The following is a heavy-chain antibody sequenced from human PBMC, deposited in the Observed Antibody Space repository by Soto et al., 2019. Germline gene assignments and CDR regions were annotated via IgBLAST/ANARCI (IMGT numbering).Heavy chain of an antibody. D-gene: IGHD2-21*01. J-gene: IGHJ4*02. CDR2: ISTVPDIT. CDR3: AKCHCVTSRSLDF. V-gene: IGHV3-48*02. Sequence: EVQLVESGGGFTQAGGSLRLSCAASGFKFSDYSFNWVRQGPGRGLEWIAFISTVPDITYYADSVKGRFAVYRDNAENSVLLQMNSLRDEDTAVYSCAKCHCVTSRSLDFWGEGTVVAV. CDR1: GFKFSDYS.